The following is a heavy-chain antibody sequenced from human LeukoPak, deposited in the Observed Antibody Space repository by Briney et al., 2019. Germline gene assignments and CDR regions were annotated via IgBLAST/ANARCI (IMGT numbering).Heavy chain of an antibody. Sequence: GGSLRLSCAAPGFTFSSNYMSWVRQAPGKGLEWVSVIYIGCSTYYADSVKGRFTISRDNSKTTLYLQMNSLRAEDTAVYYCARGHYYGSGSYYPLDYWGQGTLVTVSS. J-gene: IGHJ4*02. CDR3: ARGHYYGSGSYYPLDY. V-gene: IGHV3-66*01. CDR1: GFTFSSNY. CDR2: IYIGCST. D-gene: IGHD3-10*01.